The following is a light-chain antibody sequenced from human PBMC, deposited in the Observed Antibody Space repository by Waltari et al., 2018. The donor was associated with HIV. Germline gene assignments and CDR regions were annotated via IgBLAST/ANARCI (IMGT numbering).Light chain of an antibody. J-gene: IGKJ2*01. V-gene: IGKV3-11*01. Sequence: EIVLTQSPATLSLSPGDRATLSCRASQSVDTYLAWYQQKPGQAPRLLSYESSNRATGVPARFSGSGSGTDVTLTISILEPEDSAVYYCQQRSTWYTVGQGTKLEIK. CDR2: ESS. CDR1: QSVDTY. CDR3: QQRSTWYT.